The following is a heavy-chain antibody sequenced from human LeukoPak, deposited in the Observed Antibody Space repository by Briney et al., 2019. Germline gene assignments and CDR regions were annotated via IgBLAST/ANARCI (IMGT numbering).Heavy chain of an antibody. D-gene: IGHD3-10*01. Sequence: SETLSLTCAVYGGSFSGYYWSWIRQPPGKGLEWIGEINHSGSTNYNPSLESRVTISVDTSKNQFSLKLSSVTAADTAVYYCARVGRITMVRGVLYYFDYWGQGTLVTVSS. CDR3: ARVGRITMVRGVLYYFDY. CDR1: GGSFSGYY. CDR2: INHSGST. V-gene: IGHV4-34*01. J-gene: IGHJ4*02.